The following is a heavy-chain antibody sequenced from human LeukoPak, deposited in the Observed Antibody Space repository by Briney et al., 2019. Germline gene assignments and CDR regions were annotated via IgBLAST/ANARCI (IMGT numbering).Heavy chain of an antibody. Sequence: GGSLRLSCAASGFTFSSYAMSWVRQAPGKGLEWVSVISGSGGSTYYAGSVKGRFTISRDNSKSTLYLQMNSLRAEDTAVYYCAKDFISSSILTASDSWGQGTLVTVSS. V-gene: IGHV3-23*01. CDR3: AKDFISSSILTASDS. CDR2: ISGSGGST. D-gene: IGHD3-9*01. J-gene: IGHJ4*02. CDR1: GFTFSSYA.